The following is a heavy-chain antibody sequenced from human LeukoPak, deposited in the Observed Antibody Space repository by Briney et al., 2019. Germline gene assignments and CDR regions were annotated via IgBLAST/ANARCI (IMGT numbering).Heavy chain of an antibody. D-gene: IGHD3-10*01. CDR2: IYYSGFT. Sequence: SQTLSLTCAVSGGSVSSGGSYWTCIRQRPGKGLEWIGYIYYSGFTFYSPSLKTRFFISLDTSENQVSLKVNSVTAADTAVYYCARGGFFGSGSLFDSWGQGTLATVSS. V-gene: IGHV4-31*11. CDR3: ARGGFFGSGSLFDS. J-gene: IGHJ4*02. CDR1: GGSVSSGGSY.